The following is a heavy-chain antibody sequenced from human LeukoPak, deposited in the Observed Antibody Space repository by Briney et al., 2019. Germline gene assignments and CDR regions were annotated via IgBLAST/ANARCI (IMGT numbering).Heavy chain of an antibody. Sequence: SETLSLTCADYGGAFSGYYWSWIRQTPEKGLEWIGEINDSGSTKSNPSLESRVTMSLDTIRKQFSLKLKSLTAADTAVYYCASSPYVAYFQHWGQGTLVTVSS. J-gene: IGHJ1*01. D-gene: IGHD2-8*01. CDR1: GGAFSGYY. CDR3: ASSPYVAYFQH. CDR2: INDSGST. V-gene: IGHV4-34*01.